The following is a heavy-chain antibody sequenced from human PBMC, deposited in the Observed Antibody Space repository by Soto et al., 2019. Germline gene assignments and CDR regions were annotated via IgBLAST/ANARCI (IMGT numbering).Heavy chain of an antibody. Sequence: QVQLVESGGGVVQPGRSLRLSCAASGFTFSSYGMHWVRQAPGKGLEWVAVIWYDGSNRYYADSVKGRFTISRDNSKNTLYLKMNSLRAEDTAVYYCARYYLVVHHRVIDYWGQGTLVTVSS. J-gene: IGHJ4*02. CDR3: ARYYLVVHHRVIDY. D-gene: IGHD2-15*01. CDR2: IWYDGSNR. CDR1: GFTFSSYG. V-gene: IGHV3-33*01.